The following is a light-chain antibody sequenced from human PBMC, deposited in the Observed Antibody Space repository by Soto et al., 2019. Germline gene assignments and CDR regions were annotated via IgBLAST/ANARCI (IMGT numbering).Light chain of an antibody. CDR3: QQYNSWPLT. Sequence: EIVLTQSPATLSLSPGERATLSCRASQSVNSYLAWYQQKPGQAPRLLIHDASNRATGVPARFGGSGSGTEFTLTISSLQSEDFAVYYCQQYNSWPLTFGGGTKVDIK. J-gene: IGKJ4*01. V-gene: IGKV3-11*01. CDR1: QSVNSY. CDR2: DAS.